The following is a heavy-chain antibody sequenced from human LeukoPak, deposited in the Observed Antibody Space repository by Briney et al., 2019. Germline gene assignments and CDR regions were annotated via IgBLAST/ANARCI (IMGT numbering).Heavy chain of an antibody. J-gene: IGHJ4*02. CDR3: ARARIRVVVVVATDY. CDR2: IYSGGST. D-gene: IGHD2-15*01. CDR1: GFTVSSNY. V-gene: IGHV3-66*01. Sequence: PGGSLRLSCAASGFTVSSNYMSWVRQAPGKGLEWVSVIYSGGSTYYADSVKGRFTISRDNSKNTLYLQMNSLRAEDTAVYYCARARIRVVVVVATDYWGQGTLVTVSS.